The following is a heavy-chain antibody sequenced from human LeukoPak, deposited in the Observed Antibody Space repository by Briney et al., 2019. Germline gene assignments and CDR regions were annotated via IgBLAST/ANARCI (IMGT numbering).Heavy chain of an antibody. J-gene: IGHJ4*02. V-gene: IGHV1-2*02. Sequence: GASVKVSCKTSGYTFTDSYMHWVRQAPGQGLEWMGWINPNSGGTNYAQKFQGRVTMTRDTSISTAYMELSRLRSDDTAVYYCAGSGSPRDYFDYWGQGTLDSVSS. CDR1: GYTFTDSY. CDR2: INPNSGGT. CDR3: AGSGSPRDYFDY. D-gene: IGHD1-26*01.